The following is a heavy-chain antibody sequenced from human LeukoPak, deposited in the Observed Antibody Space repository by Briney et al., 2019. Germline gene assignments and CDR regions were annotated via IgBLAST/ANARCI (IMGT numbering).Heavy chain of an antibody. CDR1: GGSISSYY. D-gene: IGHD2-15*01. V-gene: IGHV4-59*12. CDR2: IYYSGST. Sequence: PSETLSLTCTVSGGSISSYYWSWIRQPPGKGLEWIGYIYYSGSTNYNPSLKSRVTMSVDTSKNQFSLKLSSVTAADTAVYYCAREVVAATPSFDYWGQGTLVTVSS. CDR3: AREVVAATPSFDY. J-gene: IGHJ4*02.